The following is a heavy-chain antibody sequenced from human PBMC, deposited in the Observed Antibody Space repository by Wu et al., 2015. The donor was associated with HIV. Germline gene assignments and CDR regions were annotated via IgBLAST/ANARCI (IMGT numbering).Heavy chain of an antibody. J-gene: IGHJ4*02. V-gene: IGHV1-69*12. D-gene: IGHD3-9*01. CDR2: IIPIFGTT. CDR1: GGTFRISA. CDR3: VRDKRGYDVLTGYYIYFDY. Sequence: QVQLVQSGAEVKKPGSSVKVSCKASGGTFRISAISWVRQAPGQGLEWMGGIIPIFGTTNYAQKFQGRVTFTADESTSTAYMELSSLRSDDTAVYYCVRDKRGYDVLTGYYIYFDYWGQGTLVTVSS.